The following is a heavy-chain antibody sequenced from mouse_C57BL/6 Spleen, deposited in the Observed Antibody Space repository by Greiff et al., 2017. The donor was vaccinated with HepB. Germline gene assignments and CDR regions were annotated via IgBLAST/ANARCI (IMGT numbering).Heavy chain of an antibody. J-gene: IGHJ1*03. Sequence: QVQLQQSGAELARPGASVKLSCKASGYTFTSYGISWVKQRTGQGLEWIGEIYPRSGNTYYNEKFKGKATLTADKSSSTAYMELRSLTSEDSAVYFCARREDYGSPYWYFDVWGTGTTVTVSS. V-gene: IGHV1-81*01. CDR2: IYPRSGNT. D-gene: IGHD1-1*01. CDR3: ARREDYGSPYWYFDV. CDR1: GYTFTSYG.